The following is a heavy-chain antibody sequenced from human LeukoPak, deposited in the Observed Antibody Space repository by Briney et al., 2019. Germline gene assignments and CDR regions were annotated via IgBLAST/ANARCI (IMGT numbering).Heavy chain of an antibody. D-gene: IGHD3-10*01. CDR3: ARHLRPARLPWFGESSVD. CDR1: GGSISSSSYY. Sequence: SETLSLTCTVSGGSISSSSYYWGWIRQPPGKGLEWIGSIYYSGSTYYNPSLKSRVTISVDTSKNQFSLKLSSVTAADTAVYYCARHLRPARLPWFGESSVDWGQGTLVTVSS. CDR2: IYYSGST. J-gene: IGHJ4*02. V-gene: IGHV4-39*01.